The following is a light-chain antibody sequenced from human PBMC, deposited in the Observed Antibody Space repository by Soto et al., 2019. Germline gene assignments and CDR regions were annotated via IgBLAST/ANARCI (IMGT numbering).Light chain of an antibody. CDR1: QSVRSS. J-gene: IGKJ4*01. CDR2: DAS. CDR3: QQRSDWPPELT. Sequence: EIVLTQSPATLSLSPGDRATLSCRASQSVRSSLAWFQQKPGQALSLLIYDASKRATGIPARFTASASGADFPLTISSLEPGDFAVYYCQQRSDWPPELTFGGGTKVDIK. V-gene: IGKV3-11*01.